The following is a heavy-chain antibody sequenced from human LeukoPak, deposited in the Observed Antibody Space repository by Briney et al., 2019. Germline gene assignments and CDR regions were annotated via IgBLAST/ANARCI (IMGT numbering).Heavy chain of an antibody. CDR3: AKDGSGLTYYFDY. V-gene: IGHV3-30*18. CDR1: GFTFSSYG. Sequence: GGSLRLSCAVSGFTFSSYGMHWVRQAPGKGLEWVTVISNDGSNKYYADSVKGRFTISRDNSKNTLYLQMNSLRAEDTAVYYCAKDGSGLTYYFDYWGQGTLVTVSS. D-gene: IGHD6-19*01. CDR2: ISNDGSNK. J-gene: IGHJ4*02.